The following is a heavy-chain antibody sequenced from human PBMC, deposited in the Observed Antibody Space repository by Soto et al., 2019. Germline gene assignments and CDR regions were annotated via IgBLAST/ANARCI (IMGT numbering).Heavy chain of an antibody. J-gene: IGHJ1*01. CDR1: GFTVSSNY. D-gene: IGHD2-15*01. CDR3: ANDRVESGHPEYFQQ. V-gene: IGHV3-53*01. CDR2: SDRGGST. Sequence: EVQLVESVGGLIQPGGSLRLSCEASGFTVSSNYMSWVRQARGKGLEWASVSDRGGSTYYANAVKGLFTISRDNSKHTLYLLTNSLKAEATGVYYWANDRVESGHPEYFQQWGQGTLVIVSS.